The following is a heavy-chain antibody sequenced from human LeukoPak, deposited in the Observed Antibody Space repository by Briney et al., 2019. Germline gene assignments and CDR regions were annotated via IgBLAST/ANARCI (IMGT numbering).Heavy chain of an antibody. V-gene: IGHV3-23*01. CDR1: GFTFTNYA. Sequence: GGALRLSCAASGFTFTNYAMTWARQAPGKGLEWVSASSGNGGGTFYADPAKGRFNISKDNSKNTLYLQMNSLRAEDTAVYYCAKSLIAATGDGYWGQRTLVTVSS. CDR2: SSGNGGGT. D-gene: IGHD2-15*01. CDR3: AKSLIAATGDGY. J-gene: IGHJ4*02.